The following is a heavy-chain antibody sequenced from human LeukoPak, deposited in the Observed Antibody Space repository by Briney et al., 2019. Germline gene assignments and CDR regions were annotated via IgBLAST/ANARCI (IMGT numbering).Heavy chain of an antibody. CDR2: IYSGGST. CDR1: GFTVSSNY. CDR3: ASQSSSWYNWFDP. J-gene: IGHJ5*02. V-gene: IGHV3-66*02. D-gene: IGHD6-13*01. Sequence: GGSLRLFCAASGFTVSSNYMSWVRQAPGKGLEWVSVIYSGGSTYYADSVKGRFTISRDNSKNTLYLQMNIWRAEDTAVYYCASQSSSWYNWFDPWGQGTLVTVSS.